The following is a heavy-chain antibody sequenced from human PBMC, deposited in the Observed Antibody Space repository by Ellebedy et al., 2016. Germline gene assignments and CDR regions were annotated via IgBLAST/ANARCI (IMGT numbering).Heavy chain of an antibody. D-gene: IGHD2-2*01. J-gene: IGHJ4*02. CDR3: AREPDIVVVPAAMGDDY. V-gene: IGHV7-4-1*02. CDR2: INTNTGNP. Sequence: ASVKVSCKASRYTFTSYAMNWVRQAPGQGLEWMGWINTNTGNPTYAQGFTGRFVFSLDTSVSTAYLQISSLKAEDTAVYYCAREPDIVVVPAAMGDDYWGQGTLVTVSS. CDR1: RYTFTSYA.